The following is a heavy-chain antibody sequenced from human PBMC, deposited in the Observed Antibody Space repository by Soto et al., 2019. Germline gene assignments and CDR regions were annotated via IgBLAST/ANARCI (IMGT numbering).Heavy chain of an antibody. CDR2: IWYDGSNK. CDR3: ARDISAARPPQGMDV. D-gene: IGHD6-6*01. CDR1: GFTFSSYG. Sequence: GGSLRLSCAASGFTFSSYGMHWVRQAPGKGLEWVAVIWYDGSNKYYADSVKGRFTISRDNSKNTLYLQMNSLRAEDTAVYYCARDISAARPPQGMDVWGQGTTVTVSS. V-gene: IGHV3-33*01. J-gene: IGHJ6*02.